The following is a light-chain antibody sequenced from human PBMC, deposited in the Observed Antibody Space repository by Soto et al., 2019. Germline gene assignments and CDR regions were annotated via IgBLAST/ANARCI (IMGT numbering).Light chain of an antibody. CDR3: MQALQTSFT. CDR2: LGS. CDR1: QSLLHRNGYNY. V-gene: IGKV2-28*01. J-gene: IGKJ3*01. Sequence: EIVMTQSPLSLSVTPGEPASISCRCSQSLLHRNGYNYLDWYLQKPGQSPQLLISLGSNRASGVPDRFGGSGSGTDFTLKISRVEAEDVGVYYCMQALQTSFTFGPGTKVDIK.